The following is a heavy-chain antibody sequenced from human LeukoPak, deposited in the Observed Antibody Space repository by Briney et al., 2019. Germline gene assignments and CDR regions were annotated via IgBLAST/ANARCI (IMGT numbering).Heavy chain of an antibody. D-gene: IGHD3-16*01. CDR2: INENGSEK. CDR1: GFTFNNFW. J-gene: IGHJ4*02. V-gene: IGHV3-7*01. CDR3: VRGFIGGHNDY. Sequence: GGSLRLSCEASGFTFNNFWMSWVRQAPGKVLEWVANINENGSEKKYVDSLKGRFSISRDNSKNSLYLQMSSLRDEDTAVYYCVRGFIGGHNDYWGQGTLVTVSS.